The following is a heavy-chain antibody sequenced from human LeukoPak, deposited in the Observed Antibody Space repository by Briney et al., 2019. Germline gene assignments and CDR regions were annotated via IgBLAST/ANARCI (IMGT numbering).Heavy chain of an antibody. CDR2: IYYSGST. CDR1: GGSISSSSYH. CDR3: APGGMGAIGVNWFDP. J-gene: IGHJ5*02. D-gene: IGHD1-26*01. Sequence: SETLSLTCTVSGGSISSSSYHWGWIRQPPGKGLEWIGSIYYSGSTYYNPSLKSRVTISVDTSKNQFSLKLSSVTAADTAVYYCAPGGMGAIGVNWFDPWGQGTLVTVSS. V-gene: IGHV4-39*01.